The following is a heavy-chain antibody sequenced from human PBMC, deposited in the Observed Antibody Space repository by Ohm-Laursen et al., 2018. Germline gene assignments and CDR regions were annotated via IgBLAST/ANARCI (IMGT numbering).Heavy chain of an antibody. CDR3: ARGYSYGSRYFQH. Sequence: SETLSLTCTVSGGSISRYYWSWIRQPPGKGLEWIGYVYYNGYTNYNPSLKSRVTISVDTSKNRFSLKLSSVTAADTAVYYCARGYSYGSRYFQHWGQGTLVTVSS. D-gene: IGHD5-18*01. J-gene: IGHJ1*01. CDR2: VYYNGYT. V-gene: IGHV4-59*12. CDR1: GGSISRYY.